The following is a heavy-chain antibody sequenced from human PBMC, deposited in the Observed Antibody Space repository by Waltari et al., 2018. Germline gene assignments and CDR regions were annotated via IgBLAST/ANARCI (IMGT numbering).Heavy chain of an antibody. CDR3: ARDRYSNVWGGFDF. V-gene: IGHV3-33*01. CDR1: GFIFNSFG. D-gene: IGHD6-19*01. CDR2: TWNDGTNK. J-gene: IGHJ4*02. Sequence: QVQVLESGGGVVQPGTSLRLSCAASGFIFNSFGMHWVRQATGRGLEWVAGTWNDGTNKYYADSVKGRFTISRDNSKNMFFLHMNSLRAEDTAIFYCARDRYSNVWGGFDFWGQGALVTVSS.